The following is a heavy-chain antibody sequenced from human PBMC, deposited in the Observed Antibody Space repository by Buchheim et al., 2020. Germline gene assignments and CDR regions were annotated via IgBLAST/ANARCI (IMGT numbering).Heavy chain of an antibody. CDR1: GGSVSSGSYY. CDR2: IYYSGST. D-gene: IGHD3-10*01. Sequence: QVQLQESGPGLVKPSETLSLTCTVSGGSVSSGSYYWSWIRQPPGKGLEWIGYIYYSGSTNYNPSLKSRVTISVDTSKNQFSLKLSSVTAADTAVYYCAREGPFYGSGSYYQTPFLPNWFDPWGQGTL. J-gene: IGHJ5*02. V-gene: IGHV4-61*01. CDR3: AREGPFYGSGSYYQTPFLPNWFDP.